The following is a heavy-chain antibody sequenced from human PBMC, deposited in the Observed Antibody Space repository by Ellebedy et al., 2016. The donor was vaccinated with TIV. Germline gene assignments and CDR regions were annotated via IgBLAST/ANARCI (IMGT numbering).Heavy chain of an antibody. CDR1: GYTFTDFD. V-gene: IGHV1-8*01. Sequence: AASVKVSCKASGYTFTDFDINWVRQAAGQGLEWVAWMNPNSGNTGSAQKFQGRVTITRDTSASTAYMELSSLRSEDTAVYYCARLSRVYDSSGYNWFDPWGQGTLVTVSS. J-gene: IGHJ5*02. CDR2: MNPNSGNT. D-gene: IGHD3-22*01. CDR3: ARLSRVYDSSGYNWFDP.